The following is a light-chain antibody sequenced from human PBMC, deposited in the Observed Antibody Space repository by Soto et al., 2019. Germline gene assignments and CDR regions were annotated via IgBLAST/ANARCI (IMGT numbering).Light chain of an antibody. Sequence: DIQMTQSPSTLSASVGDRVTITCRASQSISSWLAWYQQKPGKAPKLLIYDASSLESGVPSRFSGSGSGTEFTLTISSLQPDDFATDYGQQYNSYPISFGRGTRLEIK. CDR3: QQYNSYPIS. J-gene: IGKJ5*01. V-gene: IGKV1-5*01. CDR1: QSISSW. CDR2: DAS.